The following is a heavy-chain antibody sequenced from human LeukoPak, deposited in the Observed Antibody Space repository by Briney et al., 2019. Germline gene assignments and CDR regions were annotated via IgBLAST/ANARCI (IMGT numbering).Heavy chain of an antibody. CDR1: GYSFTTHW. CDR2: IYPDDSNT. J-gene: IGHJ6*04. Sequence: GESLKISCKGSGYSFTTHWIGWVRQMPGKGLEWMGIIYPDDSNTRYSPSFQGQVTLSADKSINTAYLQWSSLRASDTAMYYCARRDNDGGLSGILDVWGKGTTVTVSS. D-gene: IGHD2-15*01. CDR3: ARRDNDGGLSGILDV. V-gene: IGHV5-51*01.